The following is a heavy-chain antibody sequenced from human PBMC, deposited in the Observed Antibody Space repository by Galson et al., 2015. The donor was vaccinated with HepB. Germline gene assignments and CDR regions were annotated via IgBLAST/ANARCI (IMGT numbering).Heavy chain of an antibody. CDR2: ISATSRSI. J-gene: IGHJ6*02. D-gene: IGHD4-17*01. V-gene: IGHV3-48*01. CDR1: GFTFNYHA. Sequence: SLRLSCAASGFTFNYHAMNWVRQAPGKGLEWVAYISATSRSIYYADSVKGRFSISRDNGKNSLYLQMNSLRAEDTAVYYCARVYDGDDAGEDYGMDVWGPGATVTVSS. CDR3: ARVYDGDDAGEDYGMDV.